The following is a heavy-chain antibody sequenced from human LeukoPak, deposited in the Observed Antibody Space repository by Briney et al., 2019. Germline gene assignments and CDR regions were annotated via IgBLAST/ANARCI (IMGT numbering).Heavy chain of an antibody. V-gene: IGHV4-59*01. D-gene: IGHD3-22*01. CDR2: IYYSGST. J-gene: IGHJ4*02. Sequence: SETLSLTCTVSGGSISSYYWSWIRQPPGKGLEWIGYIYYSGSTNYNPSLKRRVTISVDTSKNQFSLRLSSVTAADTAVYYCARATSYYYDSSGYYIDYWGQGTLVTVSS. CDR1: GGSISSYY. CDR3: ARATSYYYDSSGYYIDY.